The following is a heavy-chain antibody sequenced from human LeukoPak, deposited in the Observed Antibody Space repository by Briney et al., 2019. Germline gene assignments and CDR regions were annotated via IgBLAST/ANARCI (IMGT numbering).Heavy chain of an antibody. J-gene: IGHJ6*02. Sequence: GASVKVSCTASGYTVTSYYMHWVRQAPGQGLEWMGILNPSGGSTSYAQKFQGRATLTRATSTSTVYMELSSLRSEDTAVYYCASVYNYGMDVWGQGTTVIVSS. CDR3: ASVYNYGMDV. V-gene: IGHV1-46*01. CDR2: LNPSGGST. CDR1: GYTVTSYY.